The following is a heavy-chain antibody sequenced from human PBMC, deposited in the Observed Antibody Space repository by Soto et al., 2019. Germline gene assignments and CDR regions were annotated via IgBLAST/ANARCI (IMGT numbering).Heavy chain of an antibody. CDR2: IYNDGTYS. J-gene: IGHJ4*02. CDR3: ARGGHRDITYYYDSSGIY. V-gene: IGHV3-74*01. D-gene: IGHD3-22*01. Sequence: GGSLRLSCAASGFIFKMYWMHWVRQSPGKGLVWISRIYNDGTYSDYADSVKGRFTISRDNAKNSLYLQMNSLRAEDTAVYYCARGGHRDITYYYDSSGIYWGQGTLVTVSS. CDR1: GFIFKMYW.